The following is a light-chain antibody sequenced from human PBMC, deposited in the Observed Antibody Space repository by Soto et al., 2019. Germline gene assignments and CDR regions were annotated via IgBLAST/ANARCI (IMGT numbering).Light chain of an antibody. V-gene: IGKV3-20*01. CDR3: QQEGRERHT. CDR2: GAS. Sequence: VLTQSPGTLSLSPGERATLSCRASQSVSSSYLAWYQQKPGQAPRLLIYGASSRATGIPDRFSGSGSGTDFTLTISRLEPEDFAGYYGQQEGRERHTSDPRTKVDIK. J-gene: IGKJ1*01. CDR1: QSVSSSY.